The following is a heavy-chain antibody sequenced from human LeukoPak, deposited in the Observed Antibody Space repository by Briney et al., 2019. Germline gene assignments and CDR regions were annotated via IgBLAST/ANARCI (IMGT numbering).Heavy chain of an antibody. D-gene: IGHD5-18*01. CDR2: INHSGST. V-gene: IGHV4-34*01. CDR1: GGSFSGYY. J-gene: IGHJ4*02. Sequence: PSETLSLTCAVYGGSFSGYYWSWIRQPPGKGLEWIGEINHSGSTNYNPSLKSRVTISVDTSKNQFSLKLSSVTAADTAVYYCARGGRQLWSDYWGQGTLVTVSS. CDR3: ARGGRQLWSDY.